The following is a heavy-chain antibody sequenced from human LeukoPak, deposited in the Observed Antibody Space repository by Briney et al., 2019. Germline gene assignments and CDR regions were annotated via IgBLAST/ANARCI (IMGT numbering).Heavy chain of an antibody. D-gene: IGHD1-26*01. CDR1: GFTFSSYW. CDR2: INSDGSST. J-gene: IGHJ4*02. CDR3: AKDTIVGAYFDY. Sequence: PGGSLRLSCAASGFTFSSYWMHWVRQAPGKGLVWVSRINSDGSSTSYADSVKGRFTISRDNSKNTLYLQTNSLRAEDTAVYYCAKDTIVGAYFDYWGQGTLVTVSS. V-gene: IGHV3-74*01.